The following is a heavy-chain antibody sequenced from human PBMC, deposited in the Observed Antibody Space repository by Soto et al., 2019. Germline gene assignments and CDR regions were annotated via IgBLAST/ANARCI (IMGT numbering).Heavy chain of an antibody. Sequence: GGSLRLSCAASGFTFSSYGMHWVRQAPGKGLEWVAVISYDGSNKYYADSVKGRFTISRDNSKNTLYLQMNSLRAEDTAVHYCAKDLTGAMVRGEQTGEYGMDVWGQGTTVTVSS. CDR3: AKDLTGAMVRGEQTGEYGMDV. J-gene: IGHJ6*02. V-gene: IGHV3-30*18. D-gene: IGHD3-10*01. CDR1: GFTFSSYG. CDR2: ISYDGSNK.